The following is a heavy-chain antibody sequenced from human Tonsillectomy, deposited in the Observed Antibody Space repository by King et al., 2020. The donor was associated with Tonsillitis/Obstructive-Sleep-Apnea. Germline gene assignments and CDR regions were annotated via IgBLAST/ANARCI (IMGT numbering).Heavy chain of an antibody. CDR2: ISGSGVST. V-gene: IGHV3-23*04. Sequence: VQLVESGGGLVQPGGSLILSCAASGFTFSTYAMSWVRQAPGKGLEWDSGISGSGVSTAYTDSVKGRSTISRDNSKTTLYLQMNSLRVEDTAVYFCAKMTTQNDAFDIWGQGTMVTVSS. J-gene: IGHJ3*02. D-gene: IGHD4-17*01. CDR3: AKMTTQNDAFDI. CDR1: GFTFSTYA.